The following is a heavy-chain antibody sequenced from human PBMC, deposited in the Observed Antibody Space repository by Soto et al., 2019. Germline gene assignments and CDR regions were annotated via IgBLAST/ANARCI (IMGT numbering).Heavy chain of an antibody. CDR1: GDSVSSNSAA. V-gene: IGHV6-1*01. D-gene: IGHD5-12*01. CDR3: ARGVATISYYYYYYMDV. CDR2: TYYRSKWYN. Sequence: QTLSLTCAISGDSVSSNSAAWNWIRQSPSRGLEWLGRTYYRSKWYNDYAVSVKSRITINPDTSKNQFSLQLNSVTPEDTAVYYCARGVATISYYYYYYMDVWGKGTTVTVSS. J-gene: IGHJ6*03.